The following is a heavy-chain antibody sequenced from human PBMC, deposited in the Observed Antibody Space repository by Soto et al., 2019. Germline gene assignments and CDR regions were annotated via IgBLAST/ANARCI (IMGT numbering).Heavy chain of an antibody. CDR2: ISAYNGNT. CDR3: ARGYWSGGSCYPLGY. J-gene: IGHJ4*02. V-gene: IGHV1-18*01. Sequence: QVQLVQSGAEVKKPGASVKVSCKASGYTFTSYGISWVRQAPGQGLEWMGWISAYNGNTNYAQKLQGRVTMTTDTSTSTAYMELRRLRTDDTAVYYCARGYWSGGSCYPLGYWGQGTLVTVSS. D-gene: IGHD2-15*01. CDR1: GYTFTSYG.